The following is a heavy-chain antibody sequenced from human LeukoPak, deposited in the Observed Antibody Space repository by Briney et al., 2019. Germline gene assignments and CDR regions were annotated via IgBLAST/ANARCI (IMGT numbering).Heavy chain of an antibody. Sequence: ASVKVSCKASGGTFSSYAISWVRQAPGQGLEWMGGIIPIFGTANYAQKFQGRVTITADESTSTAYMELSSLRSDDTAVYYCARSRSGIGELLWFGELLSSFDYWGQGTLVTVSS. D-gene: IGHD3-10*01. CDR2: IIPIFGTA. CDR1: GGTFSSYA. V-gene: IGHV1-69*01. CDR3: ARSRSGIGELLWFGELLSSFDY. J-gene: IGHJ4*02.